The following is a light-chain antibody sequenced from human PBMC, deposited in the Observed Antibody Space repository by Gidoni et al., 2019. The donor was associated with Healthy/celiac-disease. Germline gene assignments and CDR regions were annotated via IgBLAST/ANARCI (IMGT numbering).Light chain of an antibody. J-gene: IGLJ3*02. CDR1: SSNIGSNT. Sequence: HSVLTPPPSASVTPGQRVTISCSGSSSNIGSNTVNWYQQLPGTAPKLLIYSNNQRPSGVPDRFSGSKSGTSASLAISGLQSEDEADYYCAAWDDSLNAWVFGGGTKLTVL. CDR3: AAWDDSLNAWV. V-gene: IGLV1-44*01. CDR2: SNN.